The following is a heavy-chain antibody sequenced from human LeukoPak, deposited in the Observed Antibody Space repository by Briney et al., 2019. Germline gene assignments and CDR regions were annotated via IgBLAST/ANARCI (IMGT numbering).Heavy chain of an antibody. J-gene: IGHJ4*02. V-gene: IGHV3-30*02. Sequence: PGGSLRLSCAASGFTFNSYGMHWVRQAPGKGLEWVAFIRYDGSYKYYADSVKGRFTISRDNSKNTLYLQMNSLRAEDTAVYYCASTGYCSSTSCPPGLVFWGQGTLVTVSS. CDR1: GFTFNSYG. D-gene: IGHD2-2*03. CDR2: IRYDGSYK. CDR3: ASTGYCSSTSCPPGLVF.